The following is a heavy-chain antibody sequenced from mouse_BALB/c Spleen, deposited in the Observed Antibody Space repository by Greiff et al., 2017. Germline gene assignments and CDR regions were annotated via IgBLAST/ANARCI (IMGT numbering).Heavy chain of an antibody. CDR1: GYAFTNYL. CDR3: ARKGDYDDAMDY. CDR2: INPGSGGT. D-gene: IGHD2-4*01. V-gene: IGHV1-54*01. Sequence: QVQLQQSGAELVRPGPSVKVSCKASGYAFTNYLIEWVKQRPGQGLEWIGVINPGSGGTNYNEKFKGKATLTADKSSSTAYMQLSSLTSDDSAVYFCARKGDYDDAMDYWGQGTSVTVSS. J-gene: IGHJ4*01.